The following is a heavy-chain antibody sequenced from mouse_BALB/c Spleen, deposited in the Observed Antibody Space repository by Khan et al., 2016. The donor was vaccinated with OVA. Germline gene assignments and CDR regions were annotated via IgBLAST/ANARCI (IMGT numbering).Heavy chain of an antibody. V-gene: IGHV9-4*02. J-gene: IGHJ4*01. CDR2: INTHSGVP. Sequence: QIQLVQSGPELKKPGETVRISCTASGYTFTTAGIQWVQKMPGKGLKWIGWINTHSGVPKYAEDFKGRFAFSLEISVNTAYLQITNLKNEDTATCFCAKGGAAYCGNDEGAMEYWGQGTSVTVSS. CDR3: AKGGAAYCGNDEGAMEY. CDR1: GYTFTTAG. D-gene: IGHD2-9*01.